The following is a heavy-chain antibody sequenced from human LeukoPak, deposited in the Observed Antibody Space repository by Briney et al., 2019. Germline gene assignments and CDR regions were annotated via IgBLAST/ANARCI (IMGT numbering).Heavy chain of an antibody. CDR2: ISASNGNT. D-gene: IGHD2-15*01. CDR3: AREWGGRSTYYFDS. Sequence: ASVKVSCKASGYTFNTYGISWVRQAPGQGLEWMGWISASNGNTNYAQKFQGRVTMTTDTSTSTAYMELTSLRSDDTAVYYCAREWGGRSTYYFDSWGQGTLVTASS. CDR1: GYTFNTYG. J-gene: IGHJ4*02. V-gene: IGHV1-18*01.